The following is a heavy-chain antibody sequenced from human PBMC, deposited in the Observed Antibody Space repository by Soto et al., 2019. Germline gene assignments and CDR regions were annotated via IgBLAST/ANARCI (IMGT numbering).Heavy chain of an antibody. Sequence: SETLSLTCXVSGGSISSGGYYWSWIRQHPGKGLEWIGYIYYSGTTYYNPSLKSRVTISVDRSKNQFSLKLSSVTAADTAVYYCARHFSVDYFDYWGQGALVTVSS. CDR1: GGSISSGGYY. CDR2: IYYSGTT. V-gene: IGHV4-39*01. J-gene: IGHJ4*02. CDR3: ARHFSVDYFDY.